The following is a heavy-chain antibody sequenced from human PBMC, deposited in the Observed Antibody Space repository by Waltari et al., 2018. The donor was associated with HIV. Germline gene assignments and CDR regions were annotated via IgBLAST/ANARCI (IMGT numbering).Heavy chain of an antibody. CDR2: IWFDGGDK. Sequence: QVQLVESGGGVVQPGGSLRLSCTASGFTFDTYGMHWVRQAPGKGLEWLAFIWFDGGDKYYEDSVKGRFTIFRDNSRKKLYLQMNRLRAEDTALYYCARNSAHYYYYYYMDVWGKGTTVTVSS. CDR1: GFTFDTYG. CDR3: ARNSAHYYYYYYMDV. D-gene: IGHD6-13*01. J-gene: IGHJ6*03. V-gene: IGHV3-33*01.